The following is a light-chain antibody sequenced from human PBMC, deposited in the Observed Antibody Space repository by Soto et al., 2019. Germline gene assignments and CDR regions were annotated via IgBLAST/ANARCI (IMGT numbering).Light chain of an antibody. J-gene: IGLJ1*01. Sequence: QSALTQPASLSGSPGQSITISCTGTSSDVGGYNYVSWYQQHPGKAPKLMIYDVSNRPSGVSNRFSGCKSGNTASLTISGLQAEDEADYCCSSYRASSTTHYVFGTGTKVTVL. CDR2: DVS. V-gene: IGLV2-14*03. CDR3: SSYRASSTTHYV. CDR1: SSDVGGYNY.